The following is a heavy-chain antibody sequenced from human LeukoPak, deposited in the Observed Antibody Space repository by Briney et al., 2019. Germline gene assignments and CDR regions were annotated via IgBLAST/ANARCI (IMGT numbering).Heavy chain of an antibody. D-gene: IGHD3-3*01. CDR1: GYSISSGYY. CDR2: IYHSGST. V-gene: IGHV4-38-2*02. CDR3: ARDVKRSRITIFGVVIMGPTGMDV. Sequence: SETLSLTCTVSGYSISSGYYWGWIRQPPGKGLEWIGSIYHSGSTYYNPSLKSRVTISVDTSKNQFSLKLSSVTAADTAVYYCARDVKRSRITIFGVVIMGPTGMDVWGKGTTVTVSS. J-gene: IGHJ6*04.